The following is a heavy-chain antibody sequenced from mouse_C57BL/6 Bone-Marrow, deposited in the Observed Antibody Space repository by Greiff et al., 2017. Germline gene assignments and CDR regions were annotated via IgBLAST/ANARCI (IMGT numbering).Heavy chain of an antibody. Sequence: VQLKQSGTVLARPGASVKMSCKTSGYTFTSYWMHWVKQRPGQGLEWIGAIYPGNSDTSYNQKFKGKAKLTAVTSASTAYMELSSLTNEDSAVYYCTRRSYDGYCVAMDYWGQGTSVTVSS. J-gene: IGHJ4*01. V-gene: IGHV1-5*01. CDR1: GYTFTSYW. D-gene: IGHD2-3*01. CDR2: IYPGNSDT. CDR3: TRRSYDGYCVAMDY.